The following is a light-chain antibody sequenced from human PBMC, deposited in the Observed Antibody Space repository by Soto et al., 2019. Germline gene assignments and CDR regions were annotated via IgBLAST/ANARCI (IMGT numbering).Light chain of an antibody. V-gene: IGLV2-8*01. J-gene: IGLJ2*01. CDR2: EVS. Sequence: QSALTQPPSASGSPGQSVTISCTGTSSDVGGYNYVSWYQQHPGKAPKLMIYEVSKRPSGVPDRFSGSKSGNTASLTVSGXXXXXEADYYCSSYAGSNANVVXGGGTKVTVL. CDR3: SSYAGSNANVV. CDR1: SSDVGGYNY.